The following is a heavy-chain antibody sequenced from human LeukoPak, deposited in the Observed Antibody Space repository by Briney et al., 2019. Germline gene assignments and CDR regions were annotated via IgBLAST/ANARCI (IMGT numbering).Heavy chain of an antibody. V-gene: IGHV4-38-2*01. CDR1: GYSIRSNFY. Sequence: SETLSLTCAVSGYSIRSNFYCFWISQPPGRRLEWIGRIFQSGSTNYNPSMKSRVSISLDTSKNQFSLKVISVTAADTAVYYCARARGTSIFGVVILDYYMDVWGKGTTVTVSS. J-gene: IGHJ6*03. D-gene: IGHD3-3*01. CDR3: ARARGTSIFGVVILDYYMDV. CDR2: IFQSGST.